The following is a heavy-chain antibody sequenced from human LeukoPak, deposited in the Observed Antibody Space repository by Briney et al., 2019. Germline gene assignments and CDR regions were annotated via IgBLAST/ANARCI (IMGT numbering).Heavy chain of an antibody. CDR3: ARSLSEIAAAFDY. V-gene: IGHV4-39*07. J-gene: IGHJ4*02. CDR1: GGSISSSSYY. D-gene: IGHD6-13*01. Sequence: SETLSLTCTVSGGSISSSSYYWGWIRQPPGKGLEWIGSIYYSGSTYYNPSLKSRVTISVDTSKNQFSLKLSSVTAADTAVYYCARSLSEIAAAFDYWGQGTLVTVSS. CDR2: IYYSGST.